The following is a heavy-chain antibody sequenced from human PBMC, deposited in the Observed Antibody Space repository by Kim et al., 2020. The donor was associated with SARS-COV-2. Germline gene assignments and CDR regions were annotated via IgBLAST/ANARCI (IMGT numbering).Heavy chain of an antibody. V-gene: IGHV3-23*01. D-gene: IGHD3-9*01. Sequence: GGSLRLSCAASGFTFSSYAMSWVRQAPGKGLEWVSAISGSGGSTYYADSVKGRFTISRDNSKNTLYLQINSLRAEDTAVYYYAKSARVLRYCGWLSSFDYWGQGNLVTVSS. CDR2: ISGSGGST. J-gene: IGHJ4*02. CDR3: AKSARVLRYCGWLSSFDY. CDR1: GFTFSSYA.